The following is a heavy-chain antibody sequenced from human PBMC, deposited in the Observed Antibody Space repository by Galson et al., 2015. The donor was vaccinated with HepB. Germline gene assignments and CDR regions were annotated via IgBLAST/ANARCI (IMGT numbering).Heavy chain of an antibody. J-gene: IGHJ3*02. D-gene: IGHD3-22*01. CDR3: ARFGYYYVREAFDI. CDR1: GLTVSSKY. CDR2: IYRGGST. V-gene: IGHV3-53*01. Sequence: SLRLSCAPPGLTVSSKYMSWVRQAPGKGLEWVSVIYRGGSTYYTDSLEGRFTLSRDNSNNTLYLQMNSLRAEDTTVYYCARFGYYYVREAFDIWGQGTMVTVSS.